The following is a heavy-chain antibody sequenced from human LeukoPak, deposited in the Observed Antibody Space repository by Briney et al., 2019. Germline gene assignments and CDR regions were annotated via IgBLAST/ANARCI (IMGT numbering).Heavy chain of an antibody. CDR3: ARARTIYYYYMDV. CDR1: GYTFTVYY. V-gene: IGHV1-2*02. CDR2: INPNSGGT. D-gene: IGHD4/OR15-4a*01. Sequence: ASVTVSCKASGYTFTVYYMHWVRQAPGQGLEWMGWINPNSGGTNYAQKFQGRVTMTRDTSISTAYMELSRLRSDDTAVYYCARARTIYYYYMDVWGKGTTVTISS. J-gene: IGHJ6*03.